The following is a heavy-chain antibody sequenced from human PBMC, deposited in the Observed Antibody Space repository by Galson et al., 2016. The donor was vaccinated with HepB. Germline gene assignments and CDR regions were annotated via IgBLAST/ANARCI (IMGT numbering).Heavy chain of an antibody. V-gene: IGHV3-33*01. D-gene: IGHD2-2*01. CDR1: GFLFNYFA. CDR2: IYSDGSTK. Sequence: FLRLSCATSGFLFNYFAMHWVRQAPGKGLEWAATIYSDGSTKYYADSVKGRFTISRDNSKNTLDLQMSSLKVEDTAVYYCARMYCSSSSCYFDSWGQGALVTVSS. CDR3: ARMYCSSSSCYFDS. J-gene: IGHJ4*03.